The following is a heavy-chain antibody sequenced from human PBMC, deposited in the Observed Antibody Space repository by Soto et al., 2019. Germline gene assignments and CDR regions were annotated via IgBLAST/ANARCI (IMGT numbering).Heavy chain of an antibody. D-gene: IGHD3-3*01. CDR2: ISGSGGST. CDR3: AKEGEYYDFWSGYYDY. V-gene: IGHV3-23*01. Sequence: VQLLESGGGLVQPGGSLRLSCAASGFTFSSYAMSWVRQAPGKGLEWVSAISGSGGSTYYADSVKGRFTISRDNSKNTLYLQMNSLRAEDTAVYYCAKEGEYYDFWSGYYDYWGQGTLVTVSS. J-gene: IGHJ4*02. CDR1: GFTFSSYA.